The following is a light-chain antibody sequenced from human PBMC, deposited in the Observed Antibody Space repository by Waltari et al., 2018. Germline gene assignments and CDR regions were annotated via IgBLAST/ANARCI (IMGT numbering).Light chain of an antibody. CDR2: GAS. J-gene: IGKJ4*01. V-gene: IGKV3-20*01. CDR3: QQYDISPLT. CDR1: KTVRTTY. Sequence: EIVLTQSPGTLSFSPGERTTLSSSASKTVRTTYLAWYQQKPGQAPTLLIYGASSRATGIPDRFSGIGSGTDFSLTISSLEPEDFAVYYCQQYDISPLTFGGGTKGEIK.